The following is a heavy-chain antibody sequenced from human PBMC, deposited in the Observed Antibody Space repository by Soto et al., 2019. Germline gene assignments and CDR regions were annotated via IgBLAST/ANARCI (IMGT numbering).Heavy chain of an antibody. CDR2: IYHSGST. Sequence: QLQLQESGSGLVKPSQTLSLTCAVSGGSISSGGYSWSWIRQPPGKGLEWIGYIYHSGSTYYNPSLKGRVTISVDRSKNQFSLKLSSVTAADTAVYYCARAVGYYDILTGYFWWFDPWGQGTLVTVSS. CDR3: ARAVGYYDILTGYFWWFDP. J-gene: IGHJ5*02. V-gene: IGHV4-30-2*01. CDR1: GGSISSGGYS. D-gene: IGHD3-9*01.